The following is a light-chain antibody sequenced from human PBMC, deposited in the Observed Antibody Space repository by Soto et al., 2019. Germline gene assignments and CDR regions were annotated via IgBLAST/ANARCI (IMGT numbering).Light chain of an antibody. V-gene: IGKV1-9*01. CDR1: QGINSY. J-gene: IGKJ1*01. CDR2: TAS. CDR3: QQYSSAWT. Sequence: DIQLTPSPSFLSASVGDRVTVTCRASQGINSYLAWYQQKPGKAPKLLIYTASTLERGVPSRFSGSGSGTEFTLTISSLQPDDFATYYCQQYSSAWTFGQGTKVDIK.